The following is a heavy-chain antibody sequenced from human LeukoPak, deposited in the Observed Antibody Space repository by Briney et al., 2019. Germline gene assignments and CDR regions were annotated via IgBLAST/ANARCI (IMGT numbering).Heavy chain of an antibody. CDR2: INPSGGST. CDR1: GYTFTSYH. CDR3: ASGSSGWYGRDYFDY. D-gene: IGHD6-19*01. V-gene: IGHV1-46*01. J-gene: IGHJ4*02. Sequence: ASVKVSCKASGYTFTSYHMHWVRQAPGQGLEWMGIINPSGGSTSYAQKFQGRVTMTRDASTSTVYMELSSLRSEDTAVYYCASGSSGWYGRDYFDYWGQGTLVTVSS.